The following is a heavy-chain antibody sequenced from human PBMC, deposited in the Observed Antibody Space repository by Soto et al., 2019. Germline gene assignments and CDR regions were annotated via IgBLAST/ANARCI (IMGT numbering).Heavy chain of an antibody. V-gene: IGHV4-4*07. CDR3: AGNYYYDSSGYLAGDAFAT. Sequence: PETLCVTCPVSGGSISSYYWSWIRQPAGKGLEWIGRIYTSGSTNYNPSLKSRVTMSVDTSKNQFSLKLSSVTAADTAVYYCAGNYYYDSSGYLAGDAFATWGQGLTLTVS. CDR1: GGSISSYY. D-gene: IGHD3-22*01. CDR2: IYTSGST. J-gene: IGHJ3*02.